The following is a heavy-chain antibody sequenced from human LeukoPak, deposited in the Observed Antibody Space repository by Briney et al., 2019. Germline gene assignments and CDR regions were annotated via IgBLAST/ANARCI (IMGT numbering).Heavy chain of an antibody. J-gene: IGHJ6*03. CDR3: ARGEQLVDYYYMDV. Sequence: ASVKVSCKASGYTFTGYYMHWVRQAPGQGLEWMGWINPNSGGTNYAQKFQGRVTTTRDTSISTAYMELSRLRSDDTAVYYCARGEQLVDYYYMDVWGKGTTVTVSS. CDR2: INPNSGGT. V-gene: IGHV1-2*02. CDR1: GYTFTGYY. D-gene: IGHD6-6*01.